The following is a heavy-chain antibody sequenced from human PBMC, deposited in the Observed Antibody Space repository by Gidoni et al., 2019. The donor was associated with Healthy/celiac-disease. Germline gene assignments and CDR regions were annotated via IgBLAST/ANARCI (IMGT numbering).Heavy chain of an antibody. Sequence: EVQLVESGGGLVKPGGSLRLSCAASGFTLSSDSMNCGRQAPGKGLEWVSSISSSSSYIDYADSVQGRFTISRDNAKNSLYLQMNSLRAEDTAVYYCARDDCSSTSCQWPYYYYGMDVWGQGTTVTVSS. CDR3: ARDDCSSTSCQWPYYYYGMDV. J-gene: IGHJ6*02. CDR1: GFTLSSDS. V-gene: IGHV3-21*01. CDR2: ISSSSSYI. D-gene: IGHD2-2*01.